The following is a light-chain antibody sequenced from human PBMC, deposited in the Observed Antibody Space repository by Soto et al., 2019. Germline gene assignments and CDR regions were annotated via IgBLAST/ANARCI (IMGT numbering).Light chain of an antibody. CDR1: QGVRDD. CDR2: KAS. Sequence: IQMTQSPSSLSASVGDRVTITCRASQGVRDDVGWYQQKPGKAPKLLIYKASSLESGVPSRFSGSGSGTEFTLTISSLQPDDFATYYCQQYNSYSRTFGQGTKVEIK. J-gene: IGKJ1*01. CDR3: QQYNSYSRT. V-gene: IGKV1-5*03.